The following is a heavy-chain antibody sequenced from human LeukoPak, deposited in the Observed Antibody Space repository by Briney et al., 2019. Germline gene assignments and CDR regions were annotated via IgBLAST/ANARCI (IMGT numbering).Heavy chain of an antibody. CDR2: ISSSGSTI. V-gene: IGHV3-11*04. J-gene: IGHJ4*02. CDR3: ARNPNYYDSSGHYVDY. CDR1: GFTFSDYY. D-gene: IGHD3-22*01. Sequence: GGSLRLSCAASGFTFSDYYMSWIRQAPGKGLEWVSYISSSGSTIYYADSVKGRFTISRDNAKNSLYLQMNSLRAEDTAVYYCARNPNYYDSSGHYVDYWGQGTLVTVSS.